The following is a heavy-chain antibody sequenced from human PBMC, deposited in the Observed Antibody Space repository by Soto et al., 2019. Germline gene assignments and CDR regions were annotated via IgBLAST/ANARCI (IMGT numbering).Heavy chain of an antibody. CDR1: GGSISSSSYY. CDR3: ARPSGSTTHYGMDV. CDR2: IYYSGST. J-gene: IGHJ6*02. V-gene: IGHV4-39*01. D-gene: IGHD2-2*01. Sequence: SETLSLTCTVSGGSISSSSYYWGWIRQPPGKGLEWIGSIYYSGSTYYNPSLKSRVTISVDTSKNQFSLKLSSVTAADTAVYYCARPSGSTTHYGMDVWGQGTTVTVSS.